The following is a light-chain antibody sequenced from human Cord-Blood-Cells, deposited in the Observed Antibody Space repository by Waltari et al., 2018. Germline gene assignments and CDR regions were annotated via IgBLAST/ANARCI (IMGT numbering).Light chain of an antibody. Sequence: QSALTHPPSVSGSPGQSVTISCTATSINVGRYNRVSWYQQPPGTAPHLMIYEVSNRPSGVPDRFSGSKSGNTASLTISGLQAEDEADYYCSSYTSSSTLVFGGGTKLTVL. CDR2: EVS. CDR3: SSYTSSSTLV. CDR1: SINVGRYNR. V-gene: IGLV2-18*02. J-gene: IGLJ3*02.